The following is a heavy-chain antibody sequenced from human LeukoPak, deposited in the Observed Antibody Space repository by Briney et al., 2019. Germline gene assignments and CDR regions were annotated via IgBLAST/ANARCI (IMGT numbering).Heavy chain of an antibody. D-gene: IGHD1-26*01. CDR2: ISSSSSTI. V-gene: IGHV3-48*04. J-gene: IGHJ4*02. CDR3: ARSPLRVGQDY. CDR1: GFTFSTYS. Sequence: PGGSLRLSCAAPGFTFSTYSMNWVRQAPGKGLDWVSYISSSSSTIYYADSVKGRFTISRDNAKNSLYLQMNSLRAEDTAVYYCARSPLRVGQDYWGQGTLVTVSS.